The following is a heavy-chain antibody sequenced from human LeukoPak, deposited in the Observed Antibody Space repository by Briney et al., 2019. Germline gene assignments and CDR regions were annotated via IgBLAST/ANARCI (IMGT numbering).Heavy chain of an antibody. J-gene: IGHJ4*02. CDR1: GFTFSSPT. Sequence: GGSLRLSCVVSGFTFSSPTMNWVRQAPGRGLEWVSSISSSSSYMYYADSVKGRFTASRDNAKNSLYLQMNSLRVEDTAFYYCARDLAYSRLDYWGQGMLVTVSS. CDR2: ISSSSSYM. D-gene: IGHD5-18*01. CDR3: ARDLAYSRLDY. V-gene: IGHV3-21*01.